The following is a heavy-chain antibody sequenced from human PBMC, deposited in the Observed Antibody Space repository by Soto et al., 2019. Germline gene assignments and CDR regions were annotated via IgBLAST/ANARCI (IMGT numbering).Heavy chain of an antibody. Sequence: VGSLRLSCVASVFSFGSSALTWVRQAPGKGLEWVSTISGSDGKTFYADAVKGRFSISRDISQSTLYLQMNSLRADDTAIYYCARWSYLDYWGQGTRVTVSS. CDR1: VFSFGSSA. D-gene: IGHD3-3*01. V-gene: IGHV3-23*01. J-gene: IGHJ4*02. CDR3: ARWSYLDY. CDR2: ISGSDGKT.